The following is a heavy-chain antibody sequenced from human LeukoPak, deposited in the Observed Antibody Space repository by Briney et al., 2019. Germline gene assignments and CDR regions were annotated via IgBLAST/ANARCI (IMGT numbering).Heavy chain of an antibody. D-gene: IGHD6-13*01. CDR1: GFTFSSYA. J-gene: IGHJ4*02. Sequence: GGSLRLSCAASGFTFSSYAMNWVRQAPGKGLEWVSYISSSGSTRYYADSVKGRFTISRDNAKNSLYLQLNSLRAEDTAVYYCARGIGSSTWPLALWGQGTLVTVSS. CDR3: ARGIGSSTWPLAL. V-gene: IGHV3-48*03. CDR2: ISSSGSTR.